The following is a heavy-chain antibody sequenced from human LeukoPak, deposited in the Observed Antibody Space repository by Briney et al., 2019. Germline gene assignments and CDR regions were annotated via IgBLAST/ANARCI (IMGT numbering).Heavy chain of an antibody. D-gene: IGHD3-22*01. CDR1: GFIFRDYG. V-gene: IGHV3-30*02. Sequence: GGSLRLSCAASGFIFRDYGMHWVRQAPGKGLEWVAFIRNDESDRDHADSVKGRFTISRDNSKNTLYLQMNSLRPEDTGVYYCAIYDSRGDFDYWGQGTQVTVSA. CDR3: AIYDSRGDFDY. CDR2: IRNDESDR. J-gene: IGHJ4*02.